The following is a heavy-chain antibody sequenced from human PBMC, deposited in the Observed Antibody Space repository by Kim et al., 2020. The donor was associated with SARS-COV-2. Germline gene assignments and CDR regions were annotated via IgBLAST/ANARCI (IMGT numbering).Heavy chain of an antibody. D-gene: IGHD2-2*01. V-gene: IGHV4-39*02. J-gene: IGHJ5*02. Sequence: SETLSLTCTVSGGSISSSPYHWGWIRQPPGKGLEWIGSMYYSGTTYYNPSLKSRVTISVDTSKNQFSLKLSSVTAADTSVYYCARESRLPAAVCGFWFDPWGPGTLVTVSS. CDR2: MYYSGTT. CDR1: GGSISSSPYH. CDR3: ARESRLPAAVCGFWFDP.